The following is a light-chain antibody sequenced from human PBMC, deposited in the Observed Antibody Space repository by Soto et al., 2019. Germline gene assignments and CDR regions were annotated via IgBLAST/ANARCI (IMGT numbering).Light chain of an antibody. J-gene: IGLJ1*01. CDR3: SAYTSSSTSGYV. Sequence: QSALTQPASVSGSPGQSITISCTGTSSDVGGYNYVSWYQQHPGKAPKLMIYDVSNRPSGVSNRFSGSKSGNTASLTISGVQAEDEADYYCSAYTSSSTSGYVFGTGTKLTVL. CDR2: DVS. V-gene: IGLV2-14*01. CDR1: SSDVGGYNY.